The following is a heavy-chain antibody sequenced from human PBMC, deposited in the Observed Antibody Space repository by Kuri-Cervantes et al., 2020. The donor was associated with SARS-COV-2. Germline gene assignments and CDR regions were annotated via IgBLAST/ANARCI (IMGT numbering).Heavy chain of an antibody. D-gene: IGHD5-24*01. CDR1: GFTFDDYG. Sequence: GGSLRLSCAASGFTFDDYGMSWVRQAPGKGLEWVSGINWNGGSTGYADSVKGRFTISRDNAKNSLYLQMNSLRAEDTAVYYCARLPPRGRDGYNSDYWGQGTLVTVSS. CDR2: INWNGGST. J-gene: IGHJ4*02. V-gene: IGHV3-20*04. CDR3: ARLPPRGRDGYNSDY.